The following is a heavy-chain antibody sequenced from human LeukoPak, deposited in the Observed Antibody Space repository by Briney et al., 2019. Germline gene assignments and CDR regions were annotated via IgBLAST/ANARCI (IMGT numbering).Heavy chain of an antibody. CDR2: INHSGST. CDR1: GFTFSSYA. Sequence: GSLRLSCAASGFTFSSYAMSWIRQPPGKGLEWIGEINHSGSTNYNPSLKSRVTISVDTSKNQFSLKLSSVTAADTAVYYCARGVSSGWYHGVPDAFDIWGQGTMVTVSS. J-gene: IGHJ3*02. D-gene: IGHD6-19*01. V-gene: IGHV4-34*01. CDR3: ARGVSSGWYHGVPDAFDI.